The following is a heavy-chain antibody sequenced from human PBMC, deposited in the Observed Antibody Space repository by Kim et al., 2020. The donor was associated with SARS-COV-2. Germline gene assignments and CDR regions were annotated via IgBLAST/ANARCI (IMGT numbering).Heavy chain of an antibody. Sequence: SVKVSCKASGGTFSSYAISWVRQAPGQGLEWMGGIIPIFGTANYAQKFQGRVTITADESTSTAYMELSSLRSEDTAVYYCARDKVAAQLELRDYYYGMDVWGQGTTVTVSS. V-gene: IGHV1-69*13. CDR3: ARDKVAAQLELRDYYYGMDV. CDR1: GGTFSSYA. D-gene: IGHD1-7*01. CDR2: IIPIFGTA. J-gene: IGHJ6*02.